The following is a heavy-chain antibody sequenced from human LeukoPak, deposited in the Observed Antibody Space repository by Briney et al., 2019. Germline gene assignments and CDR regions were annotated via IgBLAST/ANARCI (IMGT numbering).Heavy chain of an antibody. J-gene: IGHJ4*02. CDR1: GYTFSSSW. CDR3: SIQHGRPYDY. CDR2: LYPGDSDT. V-gene: IGHV5-51*01. Sequence: ESLKISCKGSGYTFSSSWIGWVRQMPGKGLEWMGILYPGDSDTRYSPSFQGQVTIPADESINTADLQWRSPKVTDTGLLCFSIQHGRPYDYWGQGTLVTVSS.